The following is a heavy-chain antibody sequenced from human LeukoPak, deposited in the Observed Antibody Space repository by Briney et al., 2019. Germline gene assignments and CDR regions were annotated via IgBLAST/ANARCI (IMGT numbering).Heavy chain of an antibody. CDR1: GGSISSSSYY. CDR3: ARGQLWANNWFDP. J-gene: IGHJ5*02. Sequence: SETLSLTCTVSGGSISSSSYYWGWIRQPPGKGLEWIGSIYYSGSTYYNPSLKSRVTISVDTSKNQFSLKLSSVTAADTAVYYCARGQLWANNWFDPWGQGTLVTVSS. CDR2: IYYSGST. V-gene: IGHV4-39*07. D-gene: IGHD5-18*01.